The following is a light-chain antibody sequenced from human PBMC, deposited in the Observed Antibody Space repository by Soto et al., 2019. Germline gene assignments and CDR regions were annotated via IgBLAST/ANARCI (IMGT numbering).Light chain of an antibody. CDR2: LGS. Sequence: DIVMTQSPLPLPVTPGEPASISCRSSQSLLHSYGFNYLDWYLQRPGQSPQLLIYLGSNRASGVPDRFSATGSGTTFTLKISSVEAEDVGVYYCMQALQTPWTFGQGTKVEIK. J-gene: IGKJ1*01. V-gene: IGKV2-28*01. CDR1: QSLLHSYGFNY. CDR3: MQALQTPWT.